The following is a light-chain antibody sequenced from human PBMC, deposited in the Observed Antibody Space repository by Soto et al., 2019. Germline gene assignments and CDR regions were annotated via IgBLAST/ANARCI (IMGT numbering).Light chain of an antibody. CDR2: VAS. V-gene: IGKV3-20*01. J-gene: IGKJ2*01. CDR1: QSVSSSY. CDR3: QQYGSSPYT. Sequence: EIVLTQSPGTLSLSPVERATLSCMASQSVSSSYLAWYQQKPGQAPRLLIYVASSRATGIPDRFSGSGSGTDFTLTISRLEPEDFAVYYCQQYGSSPYTFGQGTKVDIK.